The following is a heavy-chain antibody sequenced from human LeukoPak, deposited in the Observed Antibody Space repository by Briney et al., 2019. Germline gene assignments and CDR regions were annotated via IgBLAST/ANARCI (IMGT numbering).Heavy chain of an antibody. CDR2: ISGSGGST. J-gene: IGHJ6*02. D-gene: IGHD4-11*01. Sequence: GGSLRLSCEAPGFTFSSYAMSWVRQAPGKGLDWVSAISGSGGSTYYADSVKGRFTISRDNSKNTLYLQMNSLRAEDTAVYYCAKDRDYSNQYYYYGMDVWGQGTTVTVSS. CDR1: GFTFSSYA. CDR3: AKDRDYSNQYYYYGMDV. V-gene: IGHV3-23*01.